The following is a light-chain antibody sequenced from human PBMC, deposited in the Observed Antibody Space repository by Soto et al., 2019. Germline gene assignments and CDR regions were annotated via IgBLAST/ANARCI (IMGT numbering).Light chain of an antibody. CDR1: QSVSNY. V-gene: IGKV3-11*01. Sequence: EIFLTQSPATLSLSPVEIATLSCRASQSVSNYLAWFQQKPGQAPRLLIYDASNRATGIPARFSGSGSGTDFTLTISSLEPEDFAVYYCQQRTNWPPAFGQGTRLEIK. CDR2: DAS. J-gene: IGKJ5*01. CDR3: QQRTNWPPA.